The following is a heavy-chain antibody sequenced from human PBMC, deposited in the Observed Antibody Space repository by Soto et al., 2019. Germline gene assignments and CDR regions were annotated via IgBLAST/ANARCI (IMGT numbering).Heavy chain of an antibody. J-gene: IGHJ4*02. Sequence: LRLSCVASGVTSGSRAMSWVRQAPGEGLEWVSTITDTGGDAKYADSVRGRFTISRDNSKNTLHLQMSSLRAEDSAVYYCARGSTDSYPGSRIFDFWGRGTLVTVSS. CDR3: ARGSTDSYPGSRIFDF. D-gene: IGHD3-10*01. CDR2: ITDTGGDA. CDR1: GVTSGSRA. V-gene: IGHV3-23*01.